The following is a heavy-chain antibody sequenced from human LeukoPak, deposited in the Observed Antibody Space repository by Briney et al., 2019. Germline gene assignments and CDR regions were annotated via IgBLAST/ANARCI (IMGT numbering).Heavy chain of an antibody. J-gene: IGHJ4*03. CDR2: ISAYNGNT. D-gene: IGHD3-9*01. Sequence: ASVKVSCKASGYTFTSYGISWVRQAPGQGLEWMGWISAYNGNTNYAQKLQGRVTMTTDTSTSTAYMELRSLRSDDTAVYYCARDALRYFDWANFDYWGQGTTVTVSS. CDR1: GYTFTSYG. V-gene: IGHV1-18*01. CDR3: ARDALRYFDWANFDY.